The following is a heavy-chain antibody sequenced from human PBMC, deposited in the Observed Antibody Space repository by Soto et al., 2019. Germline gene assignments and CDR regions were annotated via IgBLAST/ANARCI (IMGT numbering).Heavy chain of an antibody. J-gene: IGHJ4*02. Sequence: ASVKVSCKASGYTFSSYAMHWVRQAPGQRLEWMGWINVGNGETKYSQNFQGRVTITRDTSANTAYMELGSLRSEDTAVYYCAKDRGSSWVPFVYWGQGTLVTV. CDR3: AKDRGSSWVPFVY. V-gene: IGHV1-3*01. CDR1: GYTFSSYA. CDR2: INVGNGET. D-gene: IGHD6-13*01.